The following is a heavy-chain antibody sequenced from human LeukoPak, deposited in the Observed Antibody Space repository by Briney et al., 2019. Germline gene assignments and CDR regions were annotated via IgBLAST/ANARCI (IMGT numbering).Heavy chain of an antibody. V-gene: IGHV4-4*07. CDR3: ARSSSSGYWSDAFDI. Sequence: SETLSLTCTVSGGPISSYYWSWIRQPAGKGLEWIGCINFRGSTNQNPSLKSRVTMSVDTSKNQLSLKLSSVTAADTAVYYCARSSSSGYWSDAFDIWGQGTMVTVSS. J-gene: IGHJ3*02. CDR2: INFRGST. D-gene: IGHD3-22*01. CDR1: GGPISSYY.